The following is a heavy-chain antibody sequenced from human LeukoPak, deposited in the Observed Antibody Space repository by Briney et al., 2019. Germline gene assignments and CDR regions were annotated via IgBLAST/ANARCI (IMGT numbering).Heavy chain of an antibody. D-gene: IGHD3-10*01. CDR3: ARGGYFGSGSYPTYYFDY. CDR2: FDPEDGET. J-gene: IGHJ4*02. V-gene: IGHV1-24*01. CDR1: GYTLTELS. Sequence: ASMKVSCKVSGYTLTELSMHWVRQAPGKGLEWMGGFDPEDGETIYAQKFQGRVTMTEDTSTDTAYMELSSLRSEDTAVYYCARGGYFGSGSYPTYYFDYWGQGTLVTVSS.